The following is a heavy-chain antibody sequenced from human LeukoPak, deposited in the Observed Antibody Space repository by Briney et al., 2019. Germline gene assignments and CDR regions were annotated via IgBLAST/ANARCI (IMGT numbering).Heavy chain of an antibody. CDR1: GFTFSSFG. Sequence: GGSLRLSCAASGFTFSSFGMYWVRQAPGKGLEWVSAINTAATTYNADSVKGRFTISRDNAKNSLYLQMYSLRAEDTAVYYCARGRSYGMDVWGKGTTVTVSS. J-gene: IGHJ6*04. V-gene: IGHV3-48*04. D-gene: IGHD3-3*01. CDR2: INTAATT. CDR3: ARGRSYGMDV.